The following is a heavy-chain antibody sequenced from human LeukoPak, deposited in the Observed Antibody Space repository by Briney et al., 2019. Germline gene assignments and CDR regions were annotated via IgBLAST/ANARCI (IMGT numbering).Heavy chain of an antibody. D-gene: IGHD5-12*01. CDR3: ARDILPSYSGYDRTLPDY. Sequence: ASVKVSCKASGYTFTSYFMHWVRQAPGQGLEWLGIINPSGGSTSYAQKFQGRVTMTRDTSTSTVYMELSSLRSEDTAVYFCARDILPSYSGYDRTLPDYWGQGTLVTVSS. V-gene: IGHV1-46*01. CDR2: INPSGGST. CDR1: GYTFTSYF. J-gene: IGHJ4*02.